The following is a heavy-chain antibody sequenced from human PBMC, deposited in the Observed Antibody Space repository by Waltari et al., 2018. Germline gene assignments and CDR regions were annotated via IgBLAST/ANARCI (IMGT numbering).Heavy chain of an antibody. J-gene: IGHJ4*02. D-gene: IGHD1-7*01. CDR2: ISYDGSNK. Sequence: QVQLVESGGGVVQPGRSLRLSCAASGFTFSSYAMHWVRQAPGKGLEWVAVISYDGSNKYYADSVKGRFTISRDNSKNTLYLQMNSLRAEDTAVYYCASPSTVGITGTPFYWGQGTLVTVSS. CDR3: ASPSTVGITGTPFY. CDR1: GFTFSSYA. V-gene: IGHV3-30-3*01.